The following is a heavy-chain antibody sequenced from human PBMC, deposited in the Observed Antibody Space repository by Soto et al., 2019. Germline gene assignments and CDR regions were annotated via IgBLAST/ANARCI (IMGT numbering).Heavy chain of an antibody. D-gene: IGHD6-13*01. V-gene: IGHV3-74*01. Sequence: GGSLRLSCAASGFTFSSYWMHWVRQAPGKGLVWVSRINSDGSSTSYADSVKGRFTISRDNAKNTLYLQMNSLRAEDTAVYYCAKERLSYSNSWYYFDYWGQGTLVTVSS. CDR3: AKERLSYSNSWYYFDY. CDR2: INSDGSST. J-gene: IGHJ4*02. CDR1: GFTFSSYW.